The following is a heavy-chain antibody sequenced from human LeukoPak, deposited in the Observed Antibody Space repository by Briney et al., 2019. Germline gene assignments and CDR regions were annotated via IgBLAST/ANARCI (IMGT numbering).Heavy chain of an antibody. J-gene: IGHJ4*02. CDR1: GGSISSSSDY. V-gene: IGHV4-39*07. CDR2: IYYHENT. CDR3: AREAYYYDE. Sequence: SETLSLTCTVSGGSISSSSDYWGWIRQAPGKGLEWIGSIYYHENTYYNSSLKSRVTISVDTSKNQFSLRLNSVTAADTAMYYCAREAYYYDEWGPGTLVTVSS.